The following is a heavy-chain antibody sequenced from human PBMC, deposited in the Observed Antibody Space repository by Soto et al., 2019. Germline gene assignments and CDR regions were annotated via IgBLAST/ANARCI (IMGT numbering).Heavy chain of an antibody. CDR2: IIPIFGTA. V-gene: IGHV1-69*06. J-gene: IGHJ6*02. Sequence: QVQLVQSGAEVKKHGSSVKVSCTASGGTFSSYAISWVRQAPGPGLEWMGGIIPIFGTANYAQKFQGRVTITADKSTSTADMELSSLRSDDTAVYYCAREGDYGDYSGYYGMDVWGQGTTVTVSS. D-gene: IGHD4-17*01. CDR1: GGTFSSYA. CDR3: AREGDYGDYSGYYGMDV.